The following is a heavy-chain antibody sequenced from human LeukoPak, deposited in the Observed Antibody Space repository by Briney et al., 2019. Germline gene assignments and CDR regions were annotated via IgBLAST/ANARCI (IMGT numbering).Heavy chain of an antibody. CDR3: ARDRYYYYGMDV. V-gene: IGHV3-53*01. CDR1: GFTVSSNY. CDR2: IYSGGST. Sequence: GGSLRLSCAASGFTVSSNYMSWVRQAPGKGLEWVSVIYSGGSTYYADSVKGRFTISRDNSKDTLYLQMNSLRAEDTAVYYCARDRYYYYGMDVWGQGTTVTVSS. J-gene: IGHJ6*02.